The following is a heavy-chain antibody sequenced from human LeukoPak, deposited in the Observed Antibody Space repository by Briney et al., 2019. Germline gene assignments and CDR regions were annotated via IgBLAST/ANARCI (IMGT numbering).Heavy chain of an antibody. CDR1: GGSFSGYY. D-gene: IGHD6-19*01. Sequence: SETLSLTCAVYGGSFSGYYWSWIRQPPGKGLEWIGEINHSGSTNHNPSLKRRVTLSVDTSKSQLSLKLSSVTAADTAVYYCARGRQWLGVFDNWGQGTLVTVSS. V-gene: IGHV4-34*01. J-gene: IGHJ4*02. CDR2: INHSGST. CDR3: ARGRQWLGVFDN.